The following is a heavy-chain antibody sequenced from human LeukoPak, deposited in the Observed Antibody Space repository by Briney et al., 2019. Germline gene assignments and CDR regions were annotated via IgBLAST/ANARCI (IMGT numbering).Heavy chain of an antibody. CDR1: GGSFSGYY. D-gene: IGHD5-12*01. Sequence: PSETLSLTCAVYGGSFSGYYWSWIRQPPGKGLEWIGEIYHSGSTNYNPSLKNRVTISLDKSKNQFSLNLSSVTAADSAVYYCARIYPDYYQYGLDVWGPGTTVTVSS. CDR3: ARIYPDYYQYGLDV. CDR2: IYHSGST. V-gene: IGHV4-34*01. J-gene: IGHJ6*02.